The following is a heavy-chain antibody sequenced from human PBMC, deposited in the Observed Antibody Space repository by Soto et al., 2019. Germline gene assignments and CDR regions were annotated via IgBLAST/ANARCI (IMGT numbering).Heavy chain of an antibody. CDR1: GYTFTYRY. CDR3: AYYDCSGYYLAY. V-gene: IGHV1-45*02. D-gene: IGHD3-22*01. J-gene: IGHJ4*02. Sequence: QMQLVQSGAEVKKTGSSVKVSCKASGYTFTYRYLHWVRQAPGQALEWMGWITPFNGNTNYAQKFQDRVTITRDRSMSTAYMELSSLRSEDTAIYYCAYYDCSGYYLAYWGQGTLVTVSS. CDR2: ITPFNGNT.